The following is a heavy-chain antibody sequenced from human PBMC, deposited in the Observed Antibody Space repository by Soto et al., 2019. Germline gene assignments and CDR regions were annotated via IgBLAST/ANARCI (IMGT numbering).Heavy chain of an antibody. CDR2: IIPIFGTA. CDR3: ARRSVDGGGYYYYGMDV. D-gene: IGHD6-19*01. V-gene: IGHV1-69*06. CDR1: GGTFSSYA. Sequence: QVQLVQSGAEVKKPGSSVKVSCKASGGTFSSYAISWVRQAPGQGLEWMGGIIPIFGTANYAQKFQGRVTITADKSTSTAYMELSSLRSEDTVVYYCARRSVDGGGYYYYGMDVWGQGTTVTVSS. J-gene: IGHJ6*02.